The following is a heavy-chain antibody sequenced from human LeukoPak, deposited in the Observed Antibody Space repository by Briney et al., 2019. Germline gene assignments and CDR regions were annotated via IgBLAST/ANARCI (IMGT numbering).Heavy chain of an antibody. D-gene: IGHD3-22*01. CDR3: ARDCAGYSENYDSSGYTNEALDY. J-gene: IGHJ4*01. Sequence: ASVKVSCKASVYTFTGYCMHWVRQAPGQGLEWVERINPNSGGTNYAQKFQRRVTMTRDTSISTAYMELSRLRSDDTAVYYCARDCAGYSENYDSSGYTNEALDYWGQGTLVTVSS. CDR1: VYTFTGYC. CDR2: INPNSGGT. V-gene: IGHV1-2*06.